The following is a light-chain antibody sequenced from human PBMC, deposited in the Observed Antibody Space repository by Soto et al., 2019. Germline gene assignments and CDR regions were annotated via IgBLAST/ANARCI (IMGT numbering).Light chain of an antibody. V-gene: IGKV4-1*01. J-gene: IGKJ2*01. CDR2: WAS. CDR3: QLNFQSLYT. CDR1: QSVLDTSINKNF. Sequence: DPMVTQSPDSLAVSLGEKATFKCKSRQSVLDTSINKNFLSWYQQKPGQPPKLLIYWASTRESGVPDRFIGSGSGTDFSLTISSLQPEDAAIYYCQLNFQSLYTFGQGTKVEVK.